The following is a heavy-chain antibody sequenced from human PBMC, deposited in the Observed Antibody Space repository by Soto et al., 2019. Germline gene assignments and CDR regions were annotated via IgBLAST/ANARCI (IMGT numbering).Heavy chain of an antibody. Sequence: QITFKESGPTLVKPKQTLALTCTFSGFSVTSDGVGVGWIRQPPGKALEWLAVIFWDDDKRYSPSLESRLSIARDTSKDQVFLTMTNMESVDTATYYGARLNDGDYTFWGQGTRVTVSS. J-gene: IGHJ4*02. V-gene: IGHV2-5*02. D-gene: IGHD4-17*01. CDR2: IFWDDDK. CDR3: ARLNDGDYTF. CDR1: GFSVTSDGVG.